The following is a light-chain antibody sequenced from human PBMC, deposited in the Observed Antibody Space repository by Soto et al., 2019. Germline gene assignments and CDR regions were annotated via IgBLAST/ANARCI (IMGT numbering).Light chain of an antibody. CDR3: QQYGSSPET. CDR2: DAS. CDR1: QSVSSSY. V-gene: IGKV3-20*01. J-gene: IGKJ1*01. Sequence: EIVLTQSSGTLSLSPGERATLSCRASQSVSSSYLAWYQQKPGQAPRLLIYDASSRATGIPDRFSGSGSGTDFTLTISRLETEDFAVYYCQQYGSSPETFGQGTKVEIK.